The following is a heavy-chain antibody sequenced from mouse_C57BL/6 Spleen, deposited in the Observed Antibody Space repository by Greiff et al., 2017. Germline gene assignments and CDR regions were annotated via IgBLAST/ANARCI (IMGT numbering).Heavy chain of an antibody. D-gene: IGHD2-4*01. Sequence: QVQLQQSGAELAEPGASVKLSCKASGYTFTSYWMHWVKQRPGQGLEWIGYMNPSSGYTKYNQKFKDKATLTADKSSSTAYMQLSSLTYEDSAVYYCARDDYDEGYFDVWGTGTTVTVSS. CDR3: ARDDYDEGYFDV. CDR2: MNPSSGYT. V-gene: IGHV1-7*01. J-gene: IGHJ1*03. CDR1: GYTFTSYW.